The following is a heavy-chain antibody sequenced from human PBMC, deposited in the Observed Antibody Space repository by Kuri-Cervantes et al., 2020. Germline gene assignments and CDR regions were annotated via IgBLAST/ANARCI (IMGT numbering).Heavy chain of an antibody. V-gene: IGHV3-23*01. CDR3: ARHRGRDYYYMDV. CDR2: ISGSGGST. CDR1: GFTFSSYA. D-gene: IGHD3-10*01. J-gene: IGHJ6*03. Sequence: GESLKISCAASGFTFSSYAMSWVRQAPGKGLEWVPAISGSGGSTYYADSVKGRFTISRDNSKNTLYLQMNSLRAEDTAVYYCARHRGRDYYYMDVWGKGTTVTVSS.